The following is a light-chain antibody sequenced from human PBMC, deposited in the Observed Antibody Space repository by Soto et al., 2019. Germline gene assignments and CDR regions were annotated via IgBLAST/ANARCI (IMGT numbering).Light chain of an antibody. CDR2: DES. CDR3: QQRSKWRT. J-gene: IGKJ1*01. V-gene: IGKV3-11*01. CDR1: QSVSSY. Sequence: EIVLTQSPATLSLSPGERATLSCRASQSVSSYLAWYQQKPGQAPRLLIYDESKRATGIPARFSGSGFGTDYTLTSSSLEPEDLAVYYCQQRSKWRTFGQGTKVEIK.